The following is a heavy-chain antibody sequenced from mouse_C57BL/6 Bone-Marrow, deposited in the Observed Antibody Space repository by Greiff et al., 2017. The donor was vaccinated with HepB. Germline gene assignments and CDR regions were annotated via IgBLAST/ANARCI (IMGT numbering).Heavy chain of an antibody. J-gene: IGHJ4*01. D-gene: IGHD2-1*01. Sequence: EVQGVESGGDLVKPGGSLKLSCAASGFTFSSYGMSWVRQTPDKRLEWVATISSGGSYNYYPDSVKGRFTISRDNAKNTLYLQMSSLKSEDTAMYYCARHENYGNSLRGQGTSVTVSS. V-gene: IGHV5-6*01. CDR3: ARHENYGNSL. CDR1: GFTFSSYG. CDR2: ISSGGSYN.